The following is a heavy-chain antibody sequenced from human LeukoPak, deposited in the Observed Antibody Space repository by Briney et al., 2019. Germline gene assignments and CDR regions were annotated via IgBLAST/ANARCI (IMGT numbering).Heavy chain of an antibody. V-gene: IGHV4-4*02. Sequence: SETLSLTCAVSGGSISSSIWWSWVRQTPGKGLEWIGEINHSGSTSYNPSLKSRVTISVDTSKNQFSLKLSSVTAADTAVYYCARLVVSSWYHEVLLGRDYWGQGTLVTVSS. J-gene: IGHJ4*02. CDR1: GGSISSSIW. D-gene: IGHD6-13*01. CDR3: ARLVVSSWYHEVLLGRDY. CDR2: INHSGST.